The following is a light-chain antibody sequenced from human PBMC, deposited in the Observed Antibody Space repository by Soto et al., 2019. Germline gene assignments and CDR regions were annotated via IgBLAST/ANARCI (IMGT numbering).Light chain of an antibody. CDR3: QQYNNWTPYT. Sequence: EIVLTQSPGTLSLSPGERATLSCRASQSVSSSYLAWYQQKPGQAPRLLIYGASSRATGIPDRFSGSGSGTDFTLTISRLEPEDFAVYYCQQYNNWTPYTFGQGTKLEIK. CDR1: QSVSSSY. CDR2: GAS. V-gene: IGKV3-20*01. J-gene: IGKJ2*01.